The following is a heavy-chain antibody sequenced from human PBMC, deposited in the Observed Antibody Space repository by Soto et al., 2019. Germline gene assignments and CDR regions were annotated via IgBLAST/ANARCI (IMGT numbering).Heavy chain of an antibody. Sequence: QVQLQESGPGLVKPSGTLSLTCAVSGGSISSTNWWNWVRQPPGKGLEWIGEIDHSGSTNYNPSPKGRVTMSVDKPKDQFSLKRSSVTAADTAVYYCVRDSGNGRKDYWGQGTLVTVSS. V-gene: IGHV4-4*02. CDR2: IDHSGST. D-gene: IGHD3-10*01. CDR1: GGSISSTNW. J-gene: IGHJ4*02. CDR3: VRDSGNGRKDY.